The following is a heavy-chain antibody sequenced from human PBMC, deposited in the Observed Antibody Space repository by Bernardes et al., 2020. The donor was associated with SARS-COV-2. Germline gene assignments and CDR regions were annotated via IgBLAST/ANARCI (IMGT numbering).Heavy chain of an antibody. D-gene: IGHD3-9*01. CDR2: IGVSGNNYAT. CDR1: GFSFSGTA. CDR3: ITGSPYYFQS. V-gene: IGHV3-73*01. Sequence: GGSLRLSCAGSGFSFSGTAMHWVRQGSGKGLEWVGRIGVSGNNYATVYAASVKGRFTISRDDSKKTAYLQMNSLKTEDTAVYYCITGSPYYFQSWGQGTPVTVSS. J-gene: IGHJ4*02.